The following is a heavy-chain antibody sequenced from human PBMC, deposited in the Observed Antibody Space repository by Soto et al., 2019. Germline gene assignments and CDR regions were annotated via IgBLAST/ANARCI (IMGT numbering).Heavy chain of an antibody. J-gene: IGHJ6*02. CDR2: INPNSGGT. V-gene: IGHV1-2*02. D-gene: IGHD3-3*01. CDR3: ARDLYYDFWSGYSYYYGMDV. CDR1: GYTFTGYY. Sequence: ASVKVSCKASGYTFTGYYMHWVRQAPGQGLEWMGWINPNSGGTNYAQKFQGRVTMTRDTSISTAYMELSRLRSDDTAVYYCARDLYYDFWSGYSYYYGMDVWGQGTTVTAP.